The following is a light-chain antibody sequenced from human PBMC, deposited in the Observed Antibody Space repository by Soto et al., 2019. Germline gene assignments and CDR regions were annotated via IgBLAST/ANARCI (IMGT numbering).Light chain of an antibody. CDR3: QQYDTSPPLT. CDR1: QSVSSNY. V-gene: IGKV3-20*01. J-gene: IGKJ4*01. CDR2: GAS. Sequence: IVLTQSPGTLSLSPGDRATLSCRASQSVSSNYLGWYQQKPGQAPRLLLYGASSRAIGIPDRFSGSGSGTDFTLTISRLEPADFAVYYCQQYDTSPPLTFGGGTKVEIK.